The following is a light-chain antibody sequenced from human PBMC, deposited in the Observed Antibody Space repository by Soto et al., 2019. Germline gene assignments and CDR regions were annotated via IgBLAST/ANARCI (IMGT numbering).Light chain of an antibody. CDR2: DAS. V-gene: IGKV1-33*01. J-gene: IGKJ5*01. Sequence: DIQVTQPPSSLSASVGDRVTSACQASQNINNYLNWYQQKPGRAPKLLIYDASNLEAGVPSRFRGSGSGTDFTFTISRLQPEDIATYYCQQYENLPTFGQGTRLEIK. CDR3: QQYENLPT. CDR1: QNINNY.